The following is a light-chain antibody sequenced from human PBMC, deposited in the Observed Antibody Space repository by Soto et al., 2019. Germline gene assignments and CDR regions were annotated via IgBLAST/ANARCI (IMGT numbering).Light chain of an antibody. CDR1: QSLSIN. CDR2: GMS. CDR3: QQYNSCPLT. Sequence: EIVMTQSPATLSVSPGEGATLSCRASQSLSINLAWYQQKPGKAPRLLIYGMSNMVPGIPVRFSASGSGTEFTLTISSLQSEDVAVYYCQQYNSCPLTFGGGTKVQI. J-gene: IGKJ4*01. V-gene: IGKV3-15*01.